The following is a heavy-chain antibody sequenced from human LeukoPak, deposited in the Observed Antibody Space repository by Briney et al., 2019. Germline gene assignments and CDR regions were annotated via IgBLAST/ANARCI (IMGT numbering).Heavy chain of an antibody. V-gene: IGHV3-23*01. D-gene: IGHD3-3*01. CDR2: ISGSGGST. CDR3: ARTNYDFWSGYHWFDP. Sequence: GGSLRLSCAASGFTFSSYAMSWVRQAPGKGLEWVSAISGSGGSTYYADSVKGRITISRDNSKNTLYLQMNSLRSEDTAVYYCARTNYDFWSGYHWFDPWGQGTLVTVSS. J-gene: IGHJ5*02. CDR1: GFTFSSYA.